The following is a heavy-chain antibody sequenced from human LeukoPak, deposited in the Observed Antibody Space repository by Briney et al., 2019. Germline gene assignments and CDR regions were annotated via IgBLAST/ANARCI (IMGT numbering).Heavy chain of an antibody. CDR3: AKSAIYGSGSFYYMDV. CDR1: GFTFSSYW. CDR2: IRYDGSNN. V-gene: IGHV3-30*02. Sequence: PGGSLRLSCAASGFTFSSYWMSWVRQAPGKGLEGGAFIRYDGSNNYYADSVKGRFTIYRDNSKNTLYLQMNSLRAVETAVYYCAKSAIYGSGSFYYMDVWGKGTTVTVSS. J-gene: IGHJ6*03. D-gene: IGHD3-10*01.